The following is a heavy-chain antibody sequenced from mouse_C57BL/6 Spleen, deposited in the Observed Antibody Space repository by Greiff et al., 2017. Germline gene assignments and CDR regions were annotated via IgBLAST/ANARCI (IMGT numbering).Heavy chain of an antibody. D-gene: IGHD1-3*01. CDR3: AREGDNYPTSY. J-gene: IGHJ2*01. CDR1: GFTFSSYA. V-gene: IGHV5-4*01. Sequence: EVKLVESGGGLVKPGGSLKLSCAASGFTFSSYAMSWVRQTPEKRLEWVATISDGGSYTYYPDNVKGRFTIARDNAKNNLYLQMRHLKAEDTAKCYSAREGDNYPTSYWGQGTTLTVSS. CDR2: ISDGGSYT.